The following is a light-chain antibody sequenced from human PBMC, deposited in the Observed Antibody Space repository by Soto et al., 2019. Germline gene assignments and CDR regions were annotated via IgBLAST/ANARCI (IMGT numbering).Light chain of an antibody. CDR3: QQYGSSPYS. V-gene: IGKV3-20*01. J-gene: IGKJ2*01. Sequence: ENVLTQSPGTLSLSPGERATLSCRASQRVGSTYLGWYQQKPGQAPRLLIYDASSRATGIPDRFSGSVSGTDFTLTISRLQPEDFAVYYCQQYGSSPYSFGQGTKLEIK. CDR1: QRVGSTY. CDR2: DAS.